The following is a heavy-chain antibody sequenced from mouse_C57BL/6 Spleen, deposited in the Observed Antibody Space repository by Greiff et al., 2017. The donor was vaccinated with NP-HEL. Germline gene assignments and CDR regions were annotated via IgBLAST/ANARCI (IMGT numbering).Heavy chain of an antibody. CDR2: IYPGGGYT. D-gene: IGHD1-1*01. V-gene: IGHV1-53*01. CDR3: ARRDYYGSSYGGYFDY. CDR1: GYTFTSYW. Sequence: QVQLQQPGTELVKPGASVKLSCKASGYTFTSYWVHWVKQRPGQGLEWIGDIYPGGGYTNYNEKFKGKATLTADKSSSTAYMQFSSLTSEDSAIYYCARRDYYGSSYGGYFDYWGQGTTLTVSS. J-gene: IGHJ2*01.